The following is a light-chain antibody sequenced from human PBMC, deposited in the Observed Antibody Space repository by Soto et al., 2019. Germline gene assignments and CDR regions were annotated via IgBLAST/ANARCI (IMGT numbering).Light chain of an antibody. Sequence: EIVMTQSPATLSVSPGERATLSCRASQRVGSNYLAWYQQRPGQAPRLLIYGASIRATGIPDRFSGSGSGTDFTLTISRLEPEDFAVYFCQQHGSSPWTFGQGTMVDI. V-gene: IGKV3-20*01. CDR1: QRVGSNY. CDR3: QQHGSSPWT. J-gene: IGKJ1*01. CDR2: GAS.